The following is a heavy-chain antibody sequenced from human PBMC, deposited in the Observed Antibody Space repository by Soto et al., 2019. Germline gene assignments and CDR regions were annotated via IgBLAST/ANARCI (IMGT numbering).Heavy chain of an antibody. CDR1: GYTFTSYG. Sequence: ASVKVSCKASGYTFTSYGISWVRQAPGQGLEWMGWISTFHGNTNYAQKFQGSVTMTTDTSTSTAYMELRSLRSDDTAVYYCAREGQYSSSWPYYYGMDVWGQGTTVTVSS. J-gene: IGHJ6*02. D-gene: IGHD6-13*01. CDR3: AREGQYSSSWPYYYGMDV. CDR2: ISTFHGNT. V-gene: IGHV1-18*04.